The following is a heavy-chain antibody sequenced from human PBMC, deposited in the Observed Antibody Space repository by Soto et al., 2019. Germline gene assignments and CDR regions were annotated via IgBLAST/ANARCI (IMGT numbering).Heavy chain of an antibody. CDR2: INPSGGST. J-gene: IGHJ4*02. CDR1: GYTFTSYY. CDR3: ARAVVVAAAIRATAFDY. D-gene: IGHD2-15*01. V-gene: IGHV1-46*01. Sequence: GASVKVSCKASGYTFTSYYMHWVRQAPGQGLEWMGIINPSGGSTSYAQKLQGRVTMTRDTSTSTVYMELSSLRSEDTAVYYCARAVVVAAAIRATAFDYWGQGTLVTVSS.